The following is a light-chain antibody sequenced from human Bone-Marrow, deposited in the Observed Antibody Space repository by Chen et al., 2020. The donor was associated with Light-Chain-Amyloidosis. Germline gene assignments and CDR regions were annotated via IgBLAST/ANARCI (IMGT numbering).Light chain of an antibody. J-gene: IGKJ4*01. Sequence: DIVLTQSPVTPSFSPGEGANLSCRASQTISSNYLSWYQQKFGQAPGLLIYGSSSRATGIPDRFTGSGSGTDFTLTINRLEPEDFAMYYCQQYGTSPLTFGGGTKVEIK. CDR1: QTISSNY. CDR3: QQYGTSPLT. CDR2: GSS. V-gene: IGKV3-20*01.